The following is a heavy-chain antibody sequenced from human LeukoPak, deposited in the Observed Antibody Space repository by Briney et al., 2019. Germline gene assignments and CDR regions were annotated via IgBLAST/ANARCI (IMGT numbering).Heavy chain of an antibody. CDR2: IYNSGST. D-gene: IGHD4-17*01. V-gene: IGHV4-31*03. Sequence: PSETLSVTCTVSGGSISRGDYYCSWIRQHPGKGLKWIGYIYNSGSTYYNPSLKSRVTISVDTSKNQFSLKLNAVTAADTAVYFCATERDYGDRFFDYWGQGTLVTVSS. J-gene: IGHJ4*02. CDR1: GGSISRGDYY. CDR3: ATERDYGDRFFDY.